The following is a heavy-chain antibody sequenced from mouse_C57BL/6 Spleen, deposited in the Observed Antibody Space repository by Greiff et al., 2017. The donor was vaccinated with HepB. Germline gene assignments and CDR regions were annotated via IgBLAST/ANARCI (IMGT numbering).Heavy chain of an antibody. CDR1: GYSITSGYY. Sequence: DVKLQESGPGLVKPSQSLSLTCSVTGYSITSGYYWNWIRQFPGNKLEWMGYISYDGSNNYNPSLKNRISITRDTSKNQFFLKLNSVTTEDTATYYCARDRLGRDYWGQGTTLTVSS. V-gene: IGHV3-6*01. CDR3: ARDRLGRDY. D-gene: IGHD4-1*01. CDR2: ISYDGSN. J-gene: IGHJ2*01.